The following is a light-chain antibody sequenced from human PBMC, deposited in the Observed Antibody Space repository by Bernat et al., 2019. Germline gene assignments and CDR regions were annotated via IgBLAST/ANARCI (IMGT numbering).Light chain of an antibody. CDR2: DVS. CDR3: CSYAGSYTYV. Sequence: QSALTQPASVSGSPGRSITISCTGTSSDVGGYNYVSWYQQHPGKAPKLMIYDVSNRPSGVSNRFSGSKSGNTASLTISGLQAEDEADYYCCSYAGSYTYVFATGTKVTVL. V-gene: IGLV2-14*03. J-gene: IGLJ1*01. CDR1: SSDVGGYNY.